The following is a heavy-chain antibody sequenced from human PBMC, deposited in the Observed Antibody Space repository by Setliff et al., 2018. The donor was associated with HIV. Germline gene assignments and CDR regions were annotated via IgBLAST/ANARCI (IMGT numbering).Heavy chain of an antibody. D-gene: IGHD3-3*01. CDR3: GKDVILGNSRWDGLDI. CDR1: GFTFRSHW. J-gene: IGHJ3*02. CDR2: INQDGSDT. V-gene: IGHV3-7*03. Sequence: GGSLRLSCAASGFTFRSHWMTWVRQAPGKGLEWVATINQDGSDTYYVDSVKGRFTISRDNAQNSMSLQMNSLRVEDTAIYYCGKDVILGNSRWDGLDIWGQGTKVTVSS.